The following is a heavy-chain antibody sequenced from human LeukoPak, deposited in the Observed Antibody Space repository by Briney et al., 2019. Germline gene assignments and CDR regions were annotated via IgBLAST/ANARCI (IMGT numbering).Heavy chain of an antibody. V-gene: IGHV1-69*05. J-gene: IGHJ4*02. D-gene: IGHD3-9*01. CDR3: ASRTYYDILTGYPSPHYFDY. CDR2: IIPIFGTA. CDR1: GGTFISYA. Sequence: SVKVSCKASGGTFISYAISWVRQAPGQGLEWMGGIIPIFGTANYAQKFQGRVTITTDESTSTAYMELSSLRSEDTAVYYCASRTYYDILTGYPSPHYFDYWGQGTLVTVSS.